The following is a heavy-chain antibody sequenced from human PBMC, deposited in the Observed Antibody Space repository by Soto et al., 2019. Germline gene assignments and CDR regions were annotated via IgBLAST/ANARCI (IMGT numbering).Heavy chain of an antibody. J-gene: IGHJ3*02. CDR2: MNPKSGNT. CDR3: ARGYYYDSSGYYYSCAFDI. V-gene: IGHV1-8*01. Sequence: ASVKVSCNASGYTFTSYDIDWVRQATGQGLEWMGWMNPKSGNTGYAQKLQDRVTMTRXXXXXXAXRXLXXXRSEDTAVYYCARGYYYDSSGYYYSCAFDIWG. CDR1: GYTFTSYD. D-gene: IGHD3-22*01.